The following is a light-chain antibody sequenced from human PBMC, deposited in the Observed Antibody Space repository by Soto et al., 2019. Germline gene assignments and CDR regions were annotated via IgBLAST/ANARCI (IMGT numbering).Light chain of an antibody. Sequence: QSVLTQPPSVSGAPGQRVTISCTGSSSNIGAGYDVHWYQQLPGTAPKLLIYGNSNRPSGVPDRFSGSKSGTSASLAITGIQAEDEADYYCQSYDSSPPYVFGTGTKLTVL. V-gene: IGLV1-40*01. CDR1: SSNIGAGYD. CDR2: GNS. J-gene: IGLJ1*01. CDR3: QSYDSSPPYV.